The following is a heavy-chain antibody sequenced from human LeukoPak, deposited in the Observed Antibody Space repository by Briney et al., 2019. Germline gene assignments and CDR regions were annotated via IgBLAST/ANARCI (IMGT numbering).Heavy chain of an antibody. Sequence: GESLKISCKGSGYIFTNYWIGWVRQMPGKGLEWMGVIYPGDSDTRYSPSFQGQVTISADKSITTAYLQWSSLEASDTAMYYCARGLSSVDVWGQGTTVTVSS. V-gene: IGHV5-51*01. CDR1: GYIFTNYW. J-gene: IGHJ6*02. D-gene: IGHD6-19*01. CDR3: ARGLSSVDV. CDR2: IYPGDSDT.